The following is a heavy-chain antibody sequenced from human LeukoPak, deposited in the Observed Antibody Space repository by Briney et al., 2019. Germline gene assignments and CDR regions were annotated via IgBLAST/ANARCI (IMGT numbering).Heavy chain of an antibody. J-gene: IGHJ6*03. CDR3: ARRSFSYPHYYYYMDV. Sequence: SETLSRTCAVSGYSISSGYYWGWIRQPPGKGLEWIGSIYHSGSTYYNPSLKSRVTISVDTSKNQFSLKLSSVTAADTAVYYCARRSFSYPHYYYYMDVWGKGTTVTVSS. D-gene: IGHD3-3*01. CDR1: GYSISSGYY. CDR2: IYHSGST. V-gene: IGHV4-38-2*01.